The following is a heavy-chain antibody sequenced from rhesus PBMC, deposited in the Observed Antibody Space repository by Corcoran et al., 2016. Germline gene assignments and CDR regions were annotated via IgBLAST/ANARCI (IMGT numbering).Heavy chain of an antibody. Sequence: QVQLQESGPGVVKPSETLSLTCAVSGGSISGNYLWSWIRQPPGKGLEWIGYIYGSSRTTKYNPSLKNGVTISKDASKNQFSLKLSSVTAADTAVYYCARVRSYTSGYYTFDYWGQGVLVTVSS. V-gene: IGHV4S7*01. CDR1: GGSISGNYL. D-gene: IGHD3-28*01. CDR3: ARVRSYTSGYYTFDY. J-gene: IGHJ4*01. CDR2: IYGSSRTT.